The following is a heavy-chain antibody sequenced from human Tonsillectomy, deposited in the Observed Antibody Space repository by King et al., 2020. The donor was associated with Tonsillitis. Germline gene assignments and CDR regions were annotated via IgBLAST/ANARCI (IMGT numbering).Heavy chain of an antibody. CDR2: INGDGGTT. V-gene: IGHV3-74*01. CDR3: TRGDDKYSRGFDT. D-gene: IGHD6-6*01. CDR1: GFTFSSYW. J-gene: IGHJ5*02. Sequence: VQLVESGGGLVQPGGSLRLSCVASGFTFSSYWMNWVRQVPGKGLVWVSRINGDGGTTSYEDSVKGRFTISRDNAKNTLYLQMKSLRAEDTAVYYCTRGDDKYSRGFDTWGQGTLVTVSS.